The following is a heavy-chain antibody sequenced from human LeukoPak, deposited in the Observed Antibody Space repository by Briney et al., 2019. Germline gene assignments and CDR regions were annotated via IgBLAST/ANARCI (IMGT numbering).Heavy chain of an antibody. CDR3: ARETYYDFWSGYHHYYYYYMDV. Sequence: GASVKVSCKASGYTFTGYYMHWVRQAPGQGLEWMGGINPNSGGTNYAQKFQGRVTMTRDTSISTAYMELSRLRSDDTAVYYCARETYYDFWSGYHHYYYYYMDVWGKGTTVTVSS. CDR1: GYTFTGYY. V-gene: IGHV1-2*02. J-gene: IGHJ6*03. D-gene: IGHD3-3*01. CDR2: INPNSGGT.